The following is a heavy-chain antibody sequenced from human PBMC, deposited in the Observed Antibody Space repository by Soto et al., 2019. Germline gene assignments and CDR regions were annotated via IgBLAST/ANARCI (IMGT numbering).Heavy chain of an antibody. CDR2: IYYSGDS. CDR1: GGSISSGGYY. V-gene: IGHV4-31*03. D-gene: IGHD3-22*01. Sequence: SETLSLTCTVSGGSISSGGYYWSWIRQHPGKGLEWIGYIYYSGDSYDNPSLTSRITMSMDVSKNQFSLNLRSVTAADTAIYYCARDVNDSSGSQGFDYWGQGTLVTVSS. J-gene: IGHJ4*02. CDR3: ARDVNDSSGSQGFDY.